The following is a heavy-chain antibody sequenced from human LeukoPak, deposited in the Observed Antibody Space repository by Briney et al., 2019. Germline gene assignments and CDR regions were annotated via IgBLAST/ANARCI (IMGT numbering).Heavy chain of an antibody. CDR1: GGTFSNFP. CDR2: IIPLFGTA. D-gene: IGHD3-10*01. CDR3: ARDQGVVDIAYYNPDAFDV. J-gene: IGHJ3*01. V-gene: IGHV1-69*01. Sequence: WASVKVSCKGSGGTFSNFPIRWVRQAPGQGLEWMGAIIPLFGTANYAQKFQGRVTITASEFTSTAYMELSSLRSEDTAVYYCARDQGVVDIAYYNPDAFDVWGQGTLVTVSS.